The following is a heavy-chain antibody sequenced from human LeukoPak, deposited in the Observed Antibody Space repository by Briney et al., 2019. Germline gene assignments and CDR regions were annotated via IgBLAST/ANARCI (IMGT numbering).Heavy chain of an antibody. CDR2: ISWNSGSI. Sequence: GGSLRLSCAASGFTFSSYWMSWVRQAPGKGLEWVSGISWNSGSIGYADSVKGRFTISRDNAKNSLYLQMNSLRAEDMALYYCAKGGSYYTYYYMDVWGKGTTVTVSS. CDR1: GFTFSSYW. V-gene: IGHV3-9*03. D-gene: IGHD1-26*01. J-gene: IGHJ6*03. CDR3: AKGGSYYTYYYMDV.